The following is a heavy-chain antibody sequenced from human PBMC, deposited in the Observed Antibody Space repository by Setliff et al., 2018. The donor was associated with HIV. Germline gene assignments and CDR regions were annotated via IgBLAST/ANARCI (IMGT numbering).Heavy chain of an antibody. J-gene: IGHJ4*02. Sequence: PSETLSLTCTVSGGSISSNNYFWSWIRQPAGKGLEWIGRIYTSGTTNYDPSLKSRVTISVDTSKNQFSLKLSSVTAADTAVYYCARRIWFGTTDYWGQGTLVTVSS. D-gene: IGHD3-10*01. V-gene: IGHV4-61*02. CDR1: GGSISSNNYF. CDR3: ARRIWFGTTDY. CDR2: IYTSGTT.